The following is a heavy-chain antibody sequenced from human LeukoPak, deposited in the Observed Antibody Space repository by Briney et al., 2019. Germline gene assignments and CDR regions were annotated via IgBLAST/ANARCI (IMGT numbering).Heavy chain of an antibody. CDR3: ARGILTGRYYYYYYYMDV. Sequence: PGGSLRLSCAVSGFTFRDYAMNWVRQAPGKGLEWVSAITADGGSTHYTMSVKGRFVISRDTPKNTLYLQMNNLRAEDTAVYYCARGILTGRYYYYYYYMDVWGKGTTVTISS. V-gene: IGHV3-23*01. CDR1: GFTFRDYA. D-gene: IGHD3-9*01. J-gene: IGHJ6*03. CDR2: ITADGGST.